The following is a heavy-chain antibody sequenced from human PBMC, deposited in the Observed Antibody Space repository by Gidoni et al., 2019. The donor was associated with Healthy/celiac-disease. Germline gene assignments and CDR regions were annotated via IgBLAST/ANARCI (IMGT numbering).Heavy chain of an antibody. CDR3: AKTTNYDSSGFDY. CDR2: ISYDGSNK. J-gene: IGHJ4*02. D-gene: IGHD3-22*01. V-gene: IGHV3-30*18. Sequence: QVQLVESGGGVVQPGRSLRLSCAASGFPFSSYGMHWVRQAPGKGLEWVAVISYDGSNKYYADSVKGRFTISRDNSKNTLYLQMNSLRAEDTAVYYCAKTTNYDSSGFDYWGQGTLVTVSS. CDR1: GFPFSSYG.